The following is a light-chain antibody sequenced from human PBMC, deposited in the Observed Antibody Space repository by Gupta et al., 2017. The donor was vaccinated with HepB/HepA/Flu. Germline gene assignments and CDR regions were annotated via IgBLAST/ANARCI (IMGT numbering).Light chain of an antibody. CDR1: SRDVGGYNF. J-gene: IGLJ2*01. V-gene: IGLV2-14*01. Sequence: QSALTQPASVSGSPGQSITISCTGTSRDVGGYNFVSWYQQYPGNVPKLLIYDVNNRPSGISARFSGAKSGSTASLTISGLQAEDEADYYCSSYTSSSALVFGGGTKLTVL. CDR3: SSYTSSSALV. CDR2: DVN.